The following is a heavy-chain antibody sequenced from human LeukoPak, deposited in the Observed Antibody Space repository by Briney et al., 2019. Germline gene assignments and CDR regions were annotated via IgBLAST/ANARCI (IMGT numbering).Heavy chain of an antibody. CDR1: GFSVTSYW. V-gene: IGHV3-7*01. J-gene: IGHJ6*03. CDR3: ARVPRITMIVVANLYYYYYMDV. D-gene: IGHD3-22*01. CDR2: LKQDGSDR. Sequence: GGSLRLSCGVSGFSVTSYWMSWVRQAPGKGLEWVASLKQDGSDRYYVDSVKGRFTISRDNAKNSLYLQMNSLRAEDTAVYYCARVPRITMIVVANLYYYYYMDVWGKGTTVTVSS.